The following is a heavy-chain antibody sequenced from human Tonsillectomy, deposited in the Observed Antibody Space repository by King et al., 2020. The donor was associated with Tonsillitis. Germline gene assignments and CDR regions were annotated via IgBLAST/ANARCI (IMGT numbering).Heavy chain of an antibody. CDR1: GFTFSSYA. Sequence: VQLVESGGGLVQPGGSLRLSCAASGFTFSSYAMSWVRQAPGKGLEWVSAISGSGGSTYYADSVKGRFTISRDNSENTLYLQMNSLRAEDTAVYYCAKDYFRSSSYYYGMDVWGQGTTVTVSS. CDR2: ISGSGGST. D-gene: IGHD2/OR15-2a*01. V-gene: IGHV3-23*04. J-gene: IGHJ6*02. CDR3: AKDYFRSSSYYYGMDV.